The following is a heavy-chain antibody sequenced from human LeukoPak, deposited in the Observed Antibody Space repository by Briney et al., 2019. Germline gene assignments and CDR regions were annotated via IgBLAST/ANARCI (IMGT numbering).Heavy chain of an antibody. J-gene: IGHJ4*02. V-gene: IGHV6-1*01. Sequence: SQTLSLTCAISGDSVSSNLATWNWDRQSPSRGLEWLGRTYYRSKWSYDYSLSLKSQITITPDTSKNQFSLHLNSVTPEDTAVYYCARARSALFDSWGQGTLVTVSS. D-gene: IGHD6-19*01. CDR2: TYYRSKWSY. CDR3: ARARSALFDS. CDR1: GDSVSSNLAT.